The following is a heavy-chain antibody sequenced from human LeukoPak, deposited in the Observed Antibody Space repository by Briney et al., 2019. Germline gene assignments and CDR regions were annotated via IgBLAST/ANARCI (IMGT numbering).Heavy chain of an antibody. V-gene: IGHV3-21*01. CDR2: ISSSSSYI. CDR3: ARERGWTSTYWFDP. Sequence: GGSLRLSCAASGFTFSSYSMNWVRQAPGKGLEWVSSISSSSSYIYYADSVKGRFTISRDNAKNSLYLQMNSLRAEDTAVYYCARERGWTSTYWFDPWGQGTLVTVSS. D-gene: IGHD6-19*01. CDR1: GFTFSSYS. J-gene: IGHJ5*02.